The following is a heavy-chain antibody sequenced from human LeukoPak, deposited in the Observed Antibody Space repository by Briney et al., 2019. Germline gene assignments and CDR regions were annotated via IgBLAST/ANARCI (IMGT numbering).Heavy chain of an antibody. Sequence: SETLSLTCTVSGGSVSSGGYYWSWIRQPPGKGLEWIGYIYYSGSTNYNPSLKSRVTISVDTSKNQFSLKLSSVTAADTAVYYCARSYSGYDSFDYWGQGTLVTVSS. CDR3: ARSYSGYDSFDY. J-gene: IGHJ4*02. V-gene: IGHV4-61*08. CDR2: IYYSGST. CDR1: GGSVSSGGYY. D-gene: IGHD5-12*01.